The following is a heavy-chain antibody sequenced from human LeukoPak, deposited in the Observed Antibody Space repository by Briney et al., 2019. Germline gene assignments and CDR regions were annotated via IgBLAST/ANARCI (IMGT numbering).Heavy chain of an antibody. V-gene: IGHV4-59*07. J-gene: IGHJ4*02. Sequence: SDPLSLTCDICGTVISSYFWKWLRQSRAEGLEWIGYYYHNGGTSYNPSLRRRVTISVASSQKKLSLQVSSRTAADTGIYYCAGGRMGRYYDHWGQGTLVAV. CDR3: AGGRMGRYYDH. CDR2: YYHNGGT. D-gene: IGHD1-26*01. CDR1: GTVISSYF.